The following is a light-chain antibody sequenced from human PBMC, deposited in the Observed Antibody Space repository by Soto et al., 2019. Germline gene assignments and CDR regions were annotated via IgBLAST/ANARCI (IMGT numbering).Light chain of an antibody. CDR1: QVIGNY. Sequence: IQMTPSPSSLSASVRARAPITCRASQVIGNYLAWYQQKPGKAPKLLIYAASSLQSGVPSRFSGSGSGTDFTLTISSLQPEDFATYYCQQSYSTPRTFGQGTKVDIK. V-gene: IGKV1-39*01. CDR2: AAS. J-gene: IGKJ1*01. CDR3: QQSYSTPRT.